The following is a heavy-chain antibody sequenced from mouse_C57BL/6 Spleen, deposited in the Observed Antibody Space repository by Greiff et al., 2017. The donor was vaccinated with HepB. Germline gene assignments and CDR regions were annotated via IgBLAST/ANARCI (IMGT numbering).Heavy chain of an antibody. CDR3: ARGAQATIYAMDY. CDR2: ISSGSSTI. D-gene: IGHD3-2*02. V-gene: IGHV5-17*01. J-gene: IGHJ4*01. Sequence: EVQLVESGGGLVKPGGSLKLSCAASGFTFSDYGMHWVRQAPEKGLEWVAYISSGSSTIYYADTVKGRFTISRDNAKNTLFLQMTSLRSEDTAMYYCARGAQATIYAMDYWGQGTSVTVSS. CDR1: GFTFSDYG.